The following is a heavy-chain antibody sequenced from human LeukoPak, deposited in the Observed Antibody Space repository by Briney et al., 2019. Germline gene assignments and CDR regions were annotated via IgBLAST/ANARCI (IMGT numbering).Heavy chain of an antibody. Sequence: GGSLRLSCAASGFTFSSYAMSWVRQAPGKGLEWVSAISGSGGSTYYADSVKGRFTISRDNSKNTLYLQMNSLRAEDTAVYYCAKDSVVDATYYYYGMDVWGQGTTVTVS. D-gene: IGHD2-2*01. CDR2: ISGSGGST. V-gene: IGHV3-23*01. J-gene: IGHJ6*02. CDR1: GFTFSSYA. CDR3: AKDSVVDATYYYYGMDV.